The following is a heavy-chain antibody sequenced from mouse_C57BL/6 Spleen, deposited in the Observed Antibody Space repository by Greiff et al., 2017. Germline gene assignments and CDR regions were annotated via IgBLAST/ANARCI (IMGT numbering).Heavy chain of an antibody. V-gene: IGHV3-6*01. Sequence: EVKVEESGPGLVKPSQSLSLTCSVTGYSITSGYYWNWIRQFPGNKLEWMGYISYDGSNNYNPSLKNRISITRDTSKNQFFLKLNSVTTEDTATYYCARDITTVVRYFDVWGTGTTVTVAS. CDR1: GYSITSGYY. J-gene: IGHJ1*03. D-gene: IGHD1-1*01. CDR2: ISYDGSN. CDR3: ARDITTVVRYFDV.